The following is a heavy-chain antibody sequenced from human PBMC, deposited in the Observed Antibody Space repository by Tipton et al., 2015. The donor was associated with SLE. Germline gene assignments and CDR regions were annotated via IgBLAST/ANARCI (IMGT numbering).Heavy chain of an antibody. D-gene: IGHD1-26*01. CDR2: IYYSGST. Sequence: LRLSCTVSGGSISSYYWSWIRQPPGKGLEWIGYIYYSGSTNYNPSLKSRVTISVDTSKNQFSLKLSSVTAADTAVYYCARGKSIVGATRAFDIWGQGTMVTVSS. CDR1: GGSISSYY. J-gene: IGHJ3*02. CDR3: ARGKSIVGATRAFDI. V-gene: IGHV4-59*08.